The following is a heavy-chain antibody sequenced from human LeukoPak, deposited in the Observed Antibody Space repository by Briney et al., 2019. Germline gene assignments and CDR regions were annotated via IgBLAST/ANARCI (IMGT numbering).Heavy chain of an antibody. D-gene: IGHD4-17*01. CDR3: AREGMTTVTTAAFDY. Sequence: GGSLRLSCAASGFTFSTYAMHWVRQAPGKGLEWVTVISYDGSNKYYADSVKGRFTISRDNSKNTLYLQMNSLRAEDTAVYYCAREGMTTVTTAAFDYWGQGTLVTVSS. CDR1: GFTFSTYA. J-gene: IGHJ4*02. CDR2: ISYDGSNK. V-gene: IGHV3-30-3*01.